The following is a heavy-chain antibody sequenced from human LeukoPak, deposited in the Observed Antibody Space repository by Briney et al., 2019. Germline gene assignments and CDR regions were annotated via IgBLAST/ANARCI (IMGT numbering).Heavy chain of an antibody. D-gene: IGHD3-22*01. J-gene: IGHJ3*02. V-gene: IGHV4-34*01. CDR3: ARHNYYDSSGYYFEYVFDI. CDR1: GGSFSGYY. Sequence: SETLSLTCAVYGGSFSGYYWSWIRQPPGKGLEWIGEINHSGSTNYNPSLKSRVTISVDTSKNQFSLKLSSVTAPDTAVYYCARHNYYDSSGYYFEYVFDIWGKGTMVTVSS. CDR2: INHSGST.